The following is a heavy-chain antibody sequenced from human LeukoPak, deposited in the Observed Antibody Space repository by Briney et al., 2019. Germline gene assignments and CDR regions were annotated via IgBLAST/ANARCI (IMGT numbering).Heavy chain of an antibody. J-gene: IGHJ5*01. CDR3: ARGEKSGVAYTNWLDS. Sequence: GGSLRLSCTASGFTFNNYAMTWVRQAPGEGLDWVAAIKPDGSEQYYVDSVKGRFTISRDNAKNSLFLQMNSLRAEDTALYYCARGEKSGVAYTNWLDSWGQGTLVPVSS. CDR2: IKPDGSEQ. V-gene: IGHV3-7*01. CDR1: GFTFNNYA. D-gene: IGHD3-3*01.